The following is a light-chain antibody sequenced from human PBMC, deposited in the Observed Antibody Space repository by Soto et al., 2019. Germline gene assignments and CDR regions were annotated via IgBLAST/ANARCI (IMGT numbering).Light chain of an antibody. Sequence: QSALTQPASVSGSPGRSITISCTGTSSDVGGYNYVSWYQQHPGKAPKLMIYDVSNRPSGVSNRFSGSKSGNTASLTISGLQAEDEADHYCSSYTSSSLYVFGTGTKLTVL. CDR3: SSYTSSSLYV. CDR2: DVS. CDR1: SSDVGGYNY. V-gene: IGLV2-14*01. J-gene: IGLJ1*01.